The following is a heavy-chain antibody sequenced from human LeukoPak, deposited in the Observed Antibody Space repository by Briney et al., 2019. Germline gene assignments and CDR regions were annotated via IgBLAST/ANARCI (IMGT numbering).Heavy chain of an antibody. J-gene: IGHJ5*02. Sequence: SETLSLTCAVYGGSFSGYYWSWIRQPPGKGLEWIGEINHSGSTNYNPSLKSRVTISVDTSKNQFSLKLSSVTAADTAVYYCARAPLAYSDFWSGYLNWFDPWGQGTLVTVSS. CDR3: ARAPLAYSDFWSGYLNWFDP. D-gene: IGHD3-3*01. V-gene: IGHV4-34*01. CDR2: INHSGST. CDR1: GGSFSGYY.